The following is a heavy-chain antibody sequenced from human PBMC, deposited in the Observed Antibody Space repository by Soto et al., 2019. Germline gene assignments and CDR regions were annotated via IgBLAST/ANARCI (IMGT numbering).Heavy chain of an antibody. Sequence: QVQLQQSGPGLVKPSQTLSLTCAISGESVSTNSATWDWIRQSPSRGLEWLGRTYYRSKWYHDYAVSGHARITRNANTSNNQLCLQLNSVTPDATAVYYCARLIGDSWLDSWGQGTLVSVSS. CDR1: GESVSTNSAT. V-gene: IGHV6-1*01. J-gene: IGHJ5*01. CDR2: TYYRSKWYH. CDR3: ARLIGDSWLDS.